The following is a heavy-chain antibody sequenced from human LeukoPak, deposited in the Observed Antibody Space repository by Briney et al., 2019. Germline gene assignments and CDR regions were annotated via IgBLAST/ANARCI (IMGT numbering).Heavy chain of an antibody. CDR2: IYTSGST. CDR3: ARVRGSTSCYPSCWFDP. CDR1: GGSISSYY. D-gene: IGHD2-2*01. Sequence: SETLSLTCTVSGGSISSYYWSWIRQPAGKGLEWIGRIYTSGSTNYNPSLKSRVTMSVDTPKNQFSLKLSSVTAADTAVYYCARVRGSTSCYPSCWFDPWGQGTLVTVSS. V-gene: IGHV4-4*07. J-gene: IGHJ5*02.